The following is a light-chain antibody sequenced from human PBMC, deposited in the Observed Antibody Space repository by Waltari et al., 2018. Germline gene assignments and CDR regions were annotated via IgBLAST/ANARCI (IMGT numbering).Light chain of an antibody. CDR1: SNDVGGYGH. V-gene: IGLV2-14*01. CDR2: EVS. J-gene: IGLJ1*01. CDR3: SSHTATVPHV. Sequence: QSALTQPASVSGSPGQSITISCPGTSNDVGGYGHVSWYQKYPGKAPKLIIDEVSYRPSGISTRFPGSKSGNTASLTISGLQAEDEADYYCSSHTATVPHVFGTGTRVTVV.